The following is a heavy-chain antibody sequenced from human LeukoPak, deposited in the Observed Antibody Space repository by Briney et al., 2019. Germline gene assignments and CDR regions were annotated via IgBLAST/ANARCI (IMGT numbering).Heavy chain of an antibody. CDR3: ARDAAGTTTYFDY. CDR1: GYTFSSYF. D-gene: IGHD6-19*01. V-gene: IGHV1-46*01. CDR2: INPDGGGT. Sequence: ASVKVSCKASGYTFSSYFMHWVRQAPGQGLEWMGIINPDGGGTTYAQKFQGRVAMTRDMSTSTVYMELSSLRSEDSAVYYCARDAAGTTTYFDYWGQGTLVTVSS. J-gene: IGHJ4*02.